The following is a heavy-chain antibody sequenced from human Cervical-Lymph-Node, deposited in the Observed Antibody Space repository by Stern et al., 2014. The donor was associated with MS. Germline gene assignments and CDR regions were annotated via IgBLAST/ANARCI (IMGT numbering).Heavy chain of an antibody. CDR1: GGSFSGYY. CDR2: ISPSGGT. J-gene: IGHJ6*02. Sequence: QVQLQQWGAGLLKPSETLSLTCAVSGGSFSGYYWSWIRQPPGKGMEWIGEISPSGGTRYSPSLKRRVTISVETAMDQVSLKLSSVTAADTAVYYCARGTPRYYYYGMDVWGQGTTVTVSS. V-gene: IGHV4-34*01. CDR3: ARGTPRYYYYGMDV.